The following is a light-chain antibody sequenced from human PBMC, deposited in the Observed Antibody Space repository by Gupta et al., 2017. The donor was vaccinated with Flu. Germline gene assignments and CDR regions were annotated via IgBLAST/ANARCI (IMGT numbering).Light chain of an antibody. J-gene: IGKJ1*01. CDR3: MQALQSPRT. V-gene: IGKV2-28*01. CDR2: LGS. CDR1: QSLLHNNGHNY. Sequence: DIVMTQSPLSLPVIPGEPASISCRSSQSLLHNNGHNYLDWYLQKPGQSPQLLIHLGSSRASGVPDRFSGSGSGTDFTLKISRVEAEDVGVYYCMQALQSPRTFGQGTKVEIK.